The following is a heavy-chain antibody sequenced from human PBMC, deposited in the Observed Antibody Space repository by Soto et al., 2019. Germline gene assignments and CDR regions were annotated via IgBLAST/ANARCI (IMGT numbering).Heavy chain of an antibody. Sequence: EVQLLESGGGLVQPGGSLRLSCAASGFTFSSYAMSWVRQAPGKGLEWVSTMSGSGGTTHYADSVKGRFTISRDNSKNTFFLQMNSLRDEDSAVYYCAKDVRGQQMLPDDMDVWGQGTTVTVSS. CDR2: MSGSGGTT. V-gene: IGHV3-23*01. D-gene: IGHD6-13*01. CDR3: AKDVRGQQMLPDDMDV. CDR1: GFTFSSYA. J-gene: IGHJ6*02.